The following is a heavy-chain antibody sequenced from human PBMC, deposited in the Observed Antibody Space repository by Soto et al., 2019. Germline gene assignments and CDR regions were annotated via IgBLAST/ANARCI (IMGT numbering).Heavy chain of an antibody. D-gene: IGHD3-16*01. Sequence: SVKVSCKASGFTFTSSAVQWVRQARGQRLEWIGWIVVGSGNTNYAQKFQERVTITRDMSTSTAYMELSSLRSEDTAVYYCAAAKRGMIRDAFDIWGQGTMVTVSS. J-gene: IGHJ3*02. V-gene: IGHV1-58*01. CDR1: GFTFTSSA. CDR3: AAAKRGMIRDAFDI. CDR2: IVVGSGNT.